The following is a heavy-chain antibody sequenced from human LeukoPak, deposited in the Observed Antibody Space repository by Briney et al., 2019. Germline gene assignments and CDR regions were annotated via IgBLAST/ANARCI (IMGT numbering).Heavy chain of an antibody. D-gene: IGHD3-16*01. J-gene: IGHJ5*02. CDR2: IKQDGSEK. Sequence: GGSLRLSCAASGFTFSNYWMSWVRQTPGKGLEWVANIKQDGSEKTYVDSVKGRFTISRDNAKNSLCLQMNSLRVEDTAVYYCARDGGTDWYDPWGQGTLVTVSS. CDR3: ARDGGTDWYDP. CDR1: GFTFSNYW. V-gene: IGHV3-7*01.